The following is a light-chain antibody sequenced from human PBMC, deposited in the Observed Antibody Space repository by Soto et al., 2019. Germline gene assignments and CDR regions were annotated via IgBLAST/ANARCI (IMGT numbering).Light chain of an antibody. J-gene: IGLJ3*02. CDR3: QSADSSGTYWV. CDR2: KDT. CDR1: ALPKRY. V-gene: IGLV3-25*02. Sequence: SYELTQPPSVSVSPGQTARITCSGDALPKRYAYWYRQKPGQAPVLVIYKDTERPSGIPERFSGSSSGTTVTLTISGVQAEDGADYYCQSADSSGTYWVFGGGTKLTVL.